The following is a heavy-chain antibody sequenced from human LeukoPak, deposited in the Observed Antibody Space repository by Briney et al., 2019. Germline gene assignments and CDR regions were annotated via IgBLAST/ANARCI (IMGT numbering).Heavy chain of an antibody. CDR2: IWYDGSNK. J-gene: IGHJ4*02. Sequence: GGSLRLSCAASGFTFNNYEMNWVRQAPGKGLEWVAVIWYDGSNKYYADSVKGRFTISRDNSKNTLYLQMNSLRAEDTAVYYCAKDQQDTAMAVFDYWGQGTLVTVSS. V-gene: IGHV3-33*06. D-gene: IGHD5-18*01. CDR1: GFTFNNYE. CDR3: AKDQQDTAMAVFDY.